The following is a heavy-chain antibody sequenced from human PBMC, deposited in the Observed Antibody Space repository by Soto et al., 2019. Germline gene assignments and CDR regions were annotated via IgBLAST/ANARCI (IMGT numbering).Heavy chain of an antibody. J-gene: IGHJ6*02. CDR3: AREKKHQSLGGRFGMDV. D-gene: IGHD2-2*01. V-gene: IGHV3-21*01. CDR1: GFIFSDFG. Sequence: PGGSLRLSCAVSGFIFSDFGMNWVRQAPGKGLEWVASIGSSGGYIFYADSVKGRFTISRDNAKKSLDLQINSLRAEDTAVYYCAREKKHQSLGGRFGMDVWGQGTTVTVSS. CDR2: IGSSGGYI.